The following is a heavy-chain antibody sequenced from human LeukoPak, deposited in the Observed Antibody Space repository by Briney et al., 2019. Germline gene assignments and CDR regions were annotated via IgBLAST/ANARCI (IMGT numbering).Heavy chain of an antibody. D-gene: IGHD3-9*01. Sequence: SETLSLTCAVYGGPFNGFYWCWIRQTPGKGLEWIGEGDHTGGTKYNPSLKSRVTISADSSKNQFSLKLRSVTAADTAVYYCAKNGQTGFSFDPWGQGTLVTVSS. CDR1: GGPFNGFY. CDR2: GDHTGGT. CDR3: AKNGQTGFSFDP. V-gene: IGHV4-34*01. J-gene: IGHJ5*02.